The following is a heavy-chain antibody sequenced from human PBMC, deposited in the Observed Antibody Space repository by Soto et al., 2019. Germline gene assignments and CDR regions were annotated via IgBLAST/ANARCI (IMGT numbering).Heavy chain of an antibody. D-gene: IGHD5-18*01. CDR2: ISAYNGNT. CDR1: GYTFTSYG. J-gene: IGHJ6*02. CDR3: ARDQRRVAMVTAYYCGMDV. V-gene: IGHV1-18*01. Sequence: VQLLQSGAEVKKPGASVKVSCKASGYTFTSYGISWVRQAPGQGLEWMGWISAYNGNTNYAQKLQGRVTMTTDTSTSTAYMELRSLRSDDTAVYYCARDQRRVAMVTAYYCGMDVWGQGTTVTVSS.